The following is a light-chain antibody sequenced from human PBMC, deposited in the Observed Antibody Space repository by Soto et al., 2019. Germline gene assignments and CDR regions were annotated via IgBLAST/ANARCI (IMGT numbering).Light chain of an antibody. V-gene: IGLV2-14*03. CDR2: DVS. J-gene: IGLJ1*01. CDR3: SSYTSSILYV. CDR1: SNDVGGYNY. Sequence: QSVLTQPASVSGSLGQSITISCTGTSNDVGGYNYVSWYQKYPGKAPRLMLFDVSIRPSGIPHRFSGSKPGNPASPAISGLQAEDEADYYCSSYTSSILYVFGSGTKVTVL.